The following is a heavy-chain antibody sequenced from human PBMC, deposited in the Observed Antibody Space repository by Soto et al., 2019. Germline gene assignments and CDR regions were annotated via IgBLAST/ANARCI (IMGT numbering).Heavy chain of an antibody. Sequence: QITLKESGPTLVKPTQTLTLTCTFSGFSLSTSGVGVGWIRQPPGKALEWLALIYWDDDKRHSPSLKSRLTITKDTSKNQVVLTMTNMDPVDTATYYCAHKRDGSGSYYKGYGMDVWGQGTTVTVSS. CDR1: GFSLSTSGVG. D-gene: IGHD3-10*01. CDR2: IYWDDDK. CDR3: AHKRDGSGSYYKGYGMDV. J-gene: IGHJ6*02. V-gene: IGHV2-5*02.